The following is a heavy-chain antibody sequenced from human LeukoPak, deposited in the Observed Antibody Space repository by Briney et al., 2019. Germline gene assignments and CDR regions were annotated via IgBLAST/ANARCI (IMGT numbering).Heavy chain of an antibody. V-gene: IGHV1-69*01. D-gene: IGHD2-2*01. J-gene: IGHJ3*02. CDR2: ITPIFGTA. CDR3: AGRADVVVPVYDASDI. CDR1: GGTFSSYA. Sequence: ASVKVSCKASGGTFSSYAISWVRQAPGQGLELMGGITPIFGTANYAQKFQGRVTITADESTSTAYMELSSLRSEDTAVYYCAGRADVVVPVYDASDIWGQGTMVTVSS.